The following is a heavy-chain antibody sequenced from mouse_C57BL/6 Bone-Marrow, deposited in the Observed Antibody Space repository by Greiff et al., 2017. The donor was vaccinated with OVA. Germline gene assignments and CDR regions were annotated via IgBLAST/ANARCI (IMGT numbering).Heavy chain of an antibody. CDR1: GFTFSSYT. J-gene: IGHJ4*01. CDR3: ASSPILRLVRGNCMDY. Sequence: EVKLVESGGGLVKPGGSLKLTCAASGFTFSSYTMSWVRQTPEKRLEWVATISGGGGNTYYPDSVKGRITITRDNAKNSLYLQMSSLRSEDTALFYCASSPILRLVRGNCMDYWGQGTSVTVSS. CDR2: ISGGGGNT. V-gene: IGHV5-9*01. D-gene: IGHD1-2*01.